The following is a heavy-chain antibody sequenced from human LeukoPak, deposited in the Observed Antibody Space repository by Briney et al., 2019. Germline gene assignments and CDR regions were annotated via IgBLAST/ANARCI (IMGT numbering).Heavy chain of an antibody. CDR1: GFTFIEYS. D-gene: IGHD1-1*01. J-gene: IGHJ4*02. Sequence: PGGSLRLSCTASGFTFIEYSMNWVRQAPGKGLEWISYIGIDSGSTKYAESVRGRFTISADKSKNSLYLQMNSLGVEDTAVYYCARDHNYAFDNWGQGTLVSVAS. V-gene: IGHV3-48*01. CDR2: IGIDSGST. CDR3: ARDHNYAFDN.